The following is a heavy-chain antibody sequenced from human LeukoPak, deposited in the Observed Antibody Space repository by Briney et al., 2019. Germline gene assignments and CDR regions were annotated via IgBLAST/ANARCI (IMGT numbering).Heavy chain of an antibody. CDR1: GYTFINFG. D-gene: IGHD3-22*01. CDR3: ARDSPTVGSGYPSRKINFPYYFDY. Sequence: ASVKVSCKASGYTFINFGISWVRQAPGQGLEWMGWISANNDDTNYAQKVQGGVTMTTDTSTNTVYMELRSLRSDDTAVYYCARDSPTVGSGYPSRKINFPYYFDYWGQGTLVTVSS. J-gene: IGHJ4*02. V-gene: IGHV1-18*01. CDR2: ISANNDDT.